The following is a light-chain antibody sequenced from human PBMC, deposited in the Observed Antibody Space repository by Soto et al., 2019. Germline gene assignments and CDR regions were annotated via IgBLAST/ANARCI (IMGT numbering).Light chain of an antibody. CDR1: QSVSSSY. Sequence: EIVLTQSPGTLSLSPGERATLSCRASQSVSSSYLAWYQQKHGQAPRLLIYGASSRATGIPDRFSGSGAGTDFTLTISRLEPEDFAVYYCQQYGSSPNTVGQGTKLEI. CDR3: QQYGSSPNT. V-gene: IGKV3-20*01. CDR2: GAS. J-gene: IGKJ2*01.